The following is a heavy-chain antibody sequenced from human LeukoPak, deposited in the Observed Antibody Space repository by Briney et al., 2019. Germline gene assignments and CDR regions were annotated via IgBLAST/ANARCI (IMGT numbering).Heavy chain of an antibody. D-gene: IGHD3-10*01. J-gene: IGHJ1*01. CDR1: SGSISSGGYY. CDR3: ASLYGSRYFQH. Sequence: PSQTLSLTCTVSSGSISSGGYYWSWVRQHPGKGLEWIAYIYCRGNTYYNPSLQSRVTISVDTSKNQFSLKLSSVTAADTAVYYCASLYGSRYFQHWGQGTLVTVSS. V-gene: IGHV4-31*03. CDR2: IYCRGNT.